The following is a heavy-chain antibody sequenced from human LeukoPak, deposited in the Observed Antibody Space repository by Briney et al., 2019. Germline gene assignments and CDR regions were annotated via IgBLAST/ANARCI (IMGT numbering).Heavy chain of an antibody. V-gene: IGHV1-8*01. CDR3: ARGMVRGATRALGC. CDR2: MNPNSGNT. CDR1: GYTFTSYD. J-gene: IGHJ4*02. D-gene: IGHD3-10*01. Sequence: ASVKVSCKASGYTFTSYDINWVRQATGQGLEWMGWMNPNSGNTGYAQKFQGRATMTRDTSISTAYMELSSLRSEDTAVYYCARGMVRGATRALGCWGQGTLVTVSS.